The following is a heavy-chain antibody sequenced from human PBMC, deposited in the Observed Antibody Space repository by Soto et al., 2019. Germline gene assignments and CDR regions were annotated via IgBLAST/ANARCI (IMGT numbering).Heavy chain of an antibody. CDR1: GYGLTSYW. Sequence: GESLKISCKGSGYGLTSYWISWERQMPGKGLEWMGRIDPSDSYTNSSPSFQRQVTISADKSIRTAYLQWSSLKASDTAMYYCAVALYGTGTTSDYWGQRPLVTVSS. D-gene: IGHD1-7*01. J-gene: IGHJ4*02. CDR3: AVALYGTGTTSDY. V-gene: IGHV5-10-1*01. CDR2: IDPSDSYT.